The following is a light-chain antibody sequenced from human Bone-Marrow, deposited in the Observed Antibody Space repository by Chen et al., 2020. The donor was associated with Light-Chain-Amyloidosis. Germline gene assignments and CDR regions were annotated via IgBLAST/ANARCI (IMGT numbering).Light chain of an antibody. CDR2: DAS. Sequence: EIVLTQSPVTLSLSPGERATLSCRAGQSVSSHLAWYQQKPGQAPRLLIYDASNRATGIPARFSGSGSGTDFTLTINSLEPEDFAVYYCQQRSNGPLTFGGGTKVEIK. V-gene: IGKV3-11*01. J-gene: IGKJ4*01. CDR3: QQRSNGPLT. CDR1: QSVSSH.